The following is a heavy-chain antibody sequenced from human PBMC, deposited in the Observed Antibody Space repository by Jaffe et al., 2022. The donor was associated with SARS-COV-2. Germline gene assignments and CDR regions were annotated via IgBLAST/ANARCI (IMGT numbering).Heavy chain of an antibody. D-gene: IGHD6-6*01. Sequence: EVQLVESGGGLVQPGRSLRLSCAASGFTFDDYAMHWVRQAPGKGLEWVSGISWNSGSIGYADSVKGRFTISRDNAKNSLYLQMNSLRAEDTALYYCAKETLIAAHSPVGSAGMDVWGQGTTVTVSS. V-gene: IGHV3-9*01. J-gene: IGHJ6*02. CDR3: AKETLIAAHSPVGSAGMDV. CDR1: GFTFDDYA. CDR2: ISWNSGSI.